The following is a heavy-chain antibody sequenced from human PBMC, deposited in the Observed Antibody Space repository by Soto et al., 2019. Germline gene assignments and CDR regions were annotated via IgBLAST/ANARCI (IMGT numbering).Heavy chain of an antibody. CDR3: ANRADYGDDVDY. D-gene: IGHD4-17*01. V-gene: IGHV1-46*03. CDR2: INPSGGST. CDR1: GYTFPSYY. Sequence: SSVKVSSNASGYTFPSYYMHWVRQAPGQGLEWMGIINPSGGSTSYAQKFQGRVTMTRDTSTSTVYMELSSLRSEDTAVWYCANRADYGDDVDYLDQCTLVT. J-gene: IGHJ4*02.